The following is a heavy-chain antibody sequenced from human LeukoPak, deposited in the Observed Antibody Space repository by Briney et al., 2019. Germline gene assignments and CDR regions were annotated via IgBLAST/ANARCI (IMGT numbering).Heavy chain of an antibody. CDR3: ARSGSSCFDAFDI. CDR1: GFTFSTYW. J-gene: IGHJ3*02. D-gene: IGHD6-13*01. CDR2: VKHDGSEK. Sequence: PGGSLRLSCAASGFTFSTYWMSWVRQAPGKGLEWVANVKHDGSEKNYVDSVKGRFTISRDNAKNSLYLQMNSLRAEDTAVYYCARSGSSCFDAFDIWGQGTMVTVSS. V-gene: IGHV3-7*01.